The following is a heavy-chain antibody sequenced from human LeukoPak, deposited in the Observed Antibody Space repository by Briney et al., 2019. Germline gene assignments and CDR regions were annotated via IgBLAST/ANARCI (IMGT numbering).Heavy chain of an antibody. Sequence: GGSLRLSCAASGFTFSPHSMTWVRQAPGKGLEWVSSISSGGDDIYYSDLVKGRFTISRDSAKNSLFLQMSNLRADDTGVYYCATKQWLNSWGQGTRVIVSS. V-gene: IGHV3-21*01. D-gene: IGHD6-19*01. CDR2: ISSGGDDI. CDR1: GFTFSPHS. CDR3: ATKQWLNS. J-gene: IGHJ4*02.